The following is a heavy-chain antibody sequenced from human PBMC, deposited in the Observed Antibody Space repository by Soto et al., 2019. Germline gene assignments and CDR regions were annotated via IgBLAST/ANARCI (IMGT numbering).Heavy chain of an antibody. D-gene: IGHD2-2*03. J-gene: IGHJ6*03. CDR3: ARGLDNEGGYYYSYLDV. CDR2: IYYSGSA. Sequence: SETLSLTCTVSGGSISSYYWSWIRQPPGKGLEWIGYIYYSGSANYNPSLKSRVTMSLDTSRNQFSLKMSSVTAADTAVYYCARGLDNEGGYYYSYLDVWGKGTTVTVS. CDR1: GGSISSYY. V-gene: IGHV4-59*01.